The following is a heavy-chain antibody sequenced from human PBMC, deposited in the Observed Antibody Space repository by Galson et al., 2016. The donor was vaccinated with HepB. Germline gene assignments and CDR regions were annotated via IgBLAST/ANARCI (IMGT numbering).Heavy chain of an antibody. V-gene: IGHV3-30*03. CDR1: GFTFNNYG. CDR2: MSYDGSNK. Sequence: SLRLSCAASGFTFNNYGMHWVRQAPGKGLEWLAIMSYDGSNKHYADSVKGRFTISRDNSKNMLSLQMNSLRPEDTALSYCAREGGLRYFDYWGQGTLVTVSS. CDR3: AREGGLRYFDY. J-gene: IGHJ4*02. D-gene: IGHD3-10*01.